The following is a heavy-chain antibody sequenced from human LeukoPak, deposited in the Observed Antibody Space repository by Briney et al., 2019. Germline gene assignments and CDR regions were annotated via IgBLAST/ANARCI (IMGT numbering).Heavy chain of an antibody. CDR3: AREEGYYDASYFYYYYYYGMDV. Sequence: GGSLRLSCAASGFTFSSYAMSWVRQAPGKGLEWVAVIWYDGSNKYYADSVKGRFTISRDSSKNTLYLQMNSLRAEDTAVYYCAREEGYYDASYFYYYYYYGMDVWGQGTTVTVSS. CDR1: GFTFSSYA. V-gene: IGHV3-33*08. D-gene: IGHD1-26*01. CDR2: IWYDGSNK. J-gene: IGHJ6*02.